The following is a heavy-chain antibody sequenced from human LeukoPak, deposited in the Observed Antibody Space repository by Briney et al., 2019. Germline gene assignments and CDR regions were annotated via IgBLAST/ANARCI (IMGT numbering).Heavy chain of an antibody. V-gene: IGHV4-39*01. Sequence: SETLSLTCTVSGGSISSSSYYWGWLRQPPGKGLEWIGSIYYSGSTYYNPSLKSRVTISVDTSKNQFSLKLSSVTAADTAVYYCARQRRITMVRGVIPCWFDPWGQGTLVTVSS. CDR2: IYYSGST. CDR3: ARQRRITMVRGVIPCWFDP. J-gene: IGHJ5*02. CDR1: GGSISSSSYY. D-gene: IGHD3-10*01.